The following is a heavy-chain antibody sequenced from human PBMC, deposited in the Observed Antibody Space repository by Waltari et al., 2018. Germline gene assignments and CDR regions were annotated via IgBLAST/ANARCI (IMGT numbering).Heavy chain of an antibody. CDR2: KKKDGSEK. V-gene: IGHV3-7*01. D-gene: IGHD2-2*01. Sequence: EVQLVESGGGLVQPGGSLRLSCAASGFTFSSYWMSWVRQAPGKGGERGANKKKDGSEKYYADSVKGRFTISRDNSKNTLYLQMNSLRAEDTAVYYCARYLQYRYFDYWGQGTLVTVSS. J-gene: IGHJ4*02. CDR3: ARYLQYRYFDY. CDR1: GFTFSSYW.